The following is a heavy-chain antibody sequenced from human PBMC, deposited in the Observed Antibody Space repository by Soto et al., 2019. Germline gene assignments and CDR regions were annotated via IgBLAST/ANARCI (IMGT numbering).Heavy chain of an antibody. D-gene: IGHD2-8*01. Sequence: XGSLGLSCAAPGFTFNTFNMNGVRQAPGKGLEWVSSITNNDYTAYVDSVKGRFTISRDNAKKSLYLQMNSLRAEDTAVYYCTLYDALFFDFWSQGALVTVSS. J-gene: IGHJ4*02. CDR2: ITNNDYT. CDR1: GFTFNTFN. V-gene: IGHV3-21*01. CDR3: TLYDALFFDF.